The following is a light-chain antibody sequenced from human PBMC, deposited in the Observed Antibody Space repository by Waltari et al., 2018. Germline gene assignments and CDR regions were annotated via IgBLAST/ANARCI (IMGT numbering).Light chain of an antibody. CDR3: QHYVRLPAT. CDR2: GTS. J-gene: IGKJ1*01. Sequence: DIVLTQSPGTLYLSPGEGATPSCRASQSVGRTLAWYQQKPGQAPRLLIYGTSSRATDIPDRFSGSGSGTDFGLTINRLEPEDFAVYYCQHYVRLPATFGQGTKVEIK. CDR1: QSVGRT. V-gene: IGKV3-20*01.